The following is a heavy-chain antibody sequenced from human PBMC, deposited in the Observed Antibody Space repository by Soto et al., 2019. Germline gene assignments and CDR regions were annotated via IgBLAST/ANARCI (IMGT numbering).Heavy chain of an antibody. D-gene: IGHD3-3*02. V-gene: IGHV3-23*01. CDR1: GFTFSSYA. Sequence: EVQLLESGGGLVQPWGSLRLSCAASGFTFSSYAMSWVRQAPGKGLEWVSAISGSGGSTYYADCEKGRFTISRDNSKNTLYRQMNSLRAEDTAVYYVANDPCKLAGALTWGQGTLVTVSS. CDR2: ISGSGGST. J-gene: IGHJ4*02. CDR3: ANDPCKLAGALT.